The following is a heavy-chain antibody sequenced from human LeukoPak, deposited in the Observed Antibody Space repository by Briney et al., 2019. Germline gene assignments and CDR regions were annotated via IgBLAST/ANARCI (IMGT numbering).Heavy chain of an antibody. Sequence: ASVKVSCKVSGYTLTELSMHWVRQAPGKGLEWMGGFDPEDGETIYTQKFQGRVTMTEDTSTDTAYMELSSLRSEDTAVYYCATDLPHYYYGSGMAGYWGQGTLVTVSS. V-gene: IGHV1-24*01. CDR1: GYTLTELS. CDR2: FDPEDGET. J-gene: IGHJ4*02. D-gene: IGHD3-10*01. CDR3: ATDLPHYYYGSGMAGY.